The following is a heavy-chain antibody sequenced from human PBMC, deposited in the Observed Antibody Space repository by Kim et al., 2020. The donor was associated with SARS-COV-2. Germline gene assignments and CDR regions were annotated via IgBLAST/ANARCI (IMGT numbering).Heavy chain of an antibody. CDR3: VSGILVGSGPLFDY. CDR1: GGSISSYY. V-gene: IGHV4-59*01. J-gene: IGHJ4*02. D-gene: IGHD2-15*01. Sequence: SETLSLTCTVSGGSISSYYWSWIRQPPGKGLEWIGYIYYSGSTNYNPSLKSRVTISVDTSKNQFSLKLSSVTAADTAVYYCVSGILVGSGPLFDYWGQGTLVTVSS. CDR2: IYYSGST.